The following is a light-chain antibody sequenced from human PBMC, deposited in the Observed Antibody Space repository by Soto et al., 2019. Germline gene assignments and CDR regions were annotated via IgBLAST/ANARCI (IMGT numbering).Light chain of an antibody. CDR1: QSVSSN. J-gene: IGKJ5*01. Sequence: EIVMTQSPATLSVSPGERATLSCRASQSVSSNLAWYQQKPGQAPRLLIYGASTRATGIPARFSGSGSGTKFTLTISSLQSEDFAVYYCQQYNNWPPIFGQGTRLEIK. CDR3: QQYNNWPPI. V-gene: IGKV3-15*01. CDR2: GAS.